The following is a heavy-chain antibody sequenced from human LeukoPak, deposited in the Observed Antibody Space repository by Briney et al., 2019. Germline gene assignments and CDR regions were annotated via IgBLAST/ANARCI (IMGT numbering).Heavy chain of an antibody. D-gene: IGHD3-16*01. CDR1: GFTFSTYS. CDR3: ARRSEFGVLYYMDV. V-gene: IGHV3-48*01. Sequence: GGSPRLSCAASGFTFSTYSMNWVRQAPGKGLDWVSYISGSSGTIYYADSVKGRFTISRDNAKSSLYLQMNSLRAEDTAVYYCARRSEFGVLYYMDVWGKGTTVTVSS. CDR2: ISGSSGTI. J-gene: IGHJ6*03.